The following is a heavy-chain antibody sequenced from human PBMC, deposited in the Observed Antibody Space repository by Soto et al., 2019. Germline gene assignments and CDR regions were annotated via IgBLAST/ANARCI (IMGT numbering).Heavy chain of an antibody. D-gene: IGHD3-22*01. V-gene: IGHV1-69*13. CDR1: GGTFSSYA. CDR3: ALPYYYDSSGYSSHYNWFDH. J-gene: IGHJ5*02. CDR2: IIPIFGTA. Sequence: GASVKVSCKASGGTFSSYAISWVRQAPGQGLEWMGGIIPIFGTANYAQKFQGRVTITADESTSTAYMELSSLRSEDTAVYYCALPYYYDSSGYSSHYNWFDHWGQGTLVTVSS.